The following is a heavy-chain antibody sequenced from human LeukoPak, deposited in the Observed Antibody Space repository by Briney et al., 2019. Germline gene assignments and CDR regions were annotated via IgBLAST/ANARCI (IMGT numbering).Heavy chain of an antibody. Sequence: SQTLSLTCTVSGGSISSGSYYWRWIRQPAGKGLEWIGRIYTSGSTNYNPSLKSRVTISVDTSKNQFSLKLSSVTAADTAVYYCARAGYRYTVLFDYWGQGTLVTVSS. D-gene: IGHD3-16*02. CDR1: GGSISSGSYY. CDR2: IYTSGST. V-gene: IGHV4-61*02. CDR3: ARAGYRYTVLFDY. J-gene: IGHJ4*02.